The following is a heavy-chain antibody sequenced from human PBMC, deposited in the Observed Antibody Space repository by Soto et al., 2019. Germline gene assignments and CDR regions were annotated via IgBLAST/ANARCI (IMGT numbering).Heavy chain of an antibody. V-gene: IGHV1-46*03. Sequence: QVQLVQSGAEVKKPGASVKVSCKASGYTFTSYYMHWVRQAPGPGLEWMGIINPSGGFTTYAQKCQCRVTMTRDTSTSTVYMDLSRLRSEDTALYYCARGGRGSGSYSLDHHYCYMDVWGKGTTVTVSS. J-gene: IGHJ6*03. CDR2: INPSGGFT. CDR1: GYTFTSYY. D-gene: IGHD3-10*01. CDR3: ARGGRGSGSYSLDHHYCYMDV.